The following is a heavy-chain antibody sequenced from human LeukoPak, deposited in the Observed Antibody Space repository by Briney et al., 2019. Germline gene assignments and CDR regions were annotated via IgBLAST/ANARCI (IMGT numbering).Heavy chain of an antibody. CDR2: IYSGGST. CDR1: GFTVSSNY. J-gene: IGHJ5*02. CDR3: AKGPRVWDWFDP. V-gene: IGHV3-53*01. Sequence: GSLILSFAASGFTVSSNYMSWVRPAPGKGLEWVSVIYSGGSTYYADSVKGRLTISRDNSKNTLYLQMNSLRAEDTAVYYCAKGPRVWDWFDPWGQGTLVTVSS. D-gene: IGHD1-26*01.